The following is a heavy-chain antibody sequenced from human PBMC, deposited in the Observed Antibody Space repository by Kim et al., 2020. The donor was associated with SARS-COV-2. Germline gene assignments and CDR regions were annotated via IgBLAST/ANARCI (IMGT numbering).Heavy chain of an antibody. J-gene: IGHJ6*02. Sequence: GGSLRLSCAASGFTFSSYEMNWVRQAPGKGLEWVSDISGSGSTIYYADSVKGRFTISRDNAKNSLYLQMNSLRAEDTAVYYCARDQFRYFDWLLSYYGMDVWGQGTTVTVSS. V-gene: IGHV3-48*03. CDR2: ISGSGSTI. D-gene: IGHD3-9*01. CDR1: GFTFSSYE. CDR3: ARDQFRYFDWLLSYYGMDV.